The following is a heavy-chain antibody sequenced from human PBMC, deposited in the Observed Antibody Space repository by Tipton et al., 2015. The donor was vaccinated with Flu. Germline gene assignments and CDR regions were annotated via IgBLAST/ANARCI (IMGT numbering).Heavy chain of an antibody. CDR1: GYSFNTYG. Sequence: QVQLVQSGAEVKKPGASVKVSCKTSGYSFNTYGISWVRQAPGQGLEWMGWISAYTDNRNYAQRFQGRVTMTTDTSTSTAFMELRSLSSDDTAVYYCARDMPQGVVVIPPAKRFDFWGQGTLVTVSS. CDR2: ISAYTDNR. D-gene: IGHD2-2*01. V-gene: IGHV1-18*01. J-gene: IGHJ4*02. CDR3: ARDMPQGVVVIPPAKRFDF.